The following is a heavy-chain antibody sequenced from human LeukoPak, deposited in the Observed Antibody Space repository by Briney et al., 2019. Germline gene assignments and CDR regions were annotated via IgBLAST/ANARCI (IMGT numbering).Heavy chain of an antibody. D-gene: IGHD2-8*01. CDR1: GFTFDHYA. Sequence: GGPLRLPCAASGFTFDHYAMHWVRQAPGKGLEGVSGIRWNSGRIGYAHSVKGRFTISRDNAKNSLSLQMNSLRAEDMALYYCAKDTGQEWYAFDIWGQGTMVTVSS. V-gene: IGHV3-9*03. CDR3: AKDTGQEWYAFDI. CDR2: IRWNSGRI. J-gene: IGHJ3*02.